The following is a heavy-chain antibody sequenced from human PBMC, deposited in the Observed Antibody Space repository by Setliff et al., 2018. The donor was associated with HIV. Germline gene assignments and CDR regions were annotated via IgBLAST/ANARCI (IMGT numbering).Heavy chain of an antibody. CDR3: ARGGDRMQIWSRFPFDI. CDR1: GYTFNNYA. CDR2: INTNAGSP. Sequence: ASVKVSCKASGYTFNNYALYWVRQAPGQGFEWMGWINTNAGSPTYAQGFTRRFVFSLDPSVRTAYLQITGLKAEDTAVYYCARGGDRMQIWSRFPFDIWGQGTMVTVSS. D-gene: IGHD3-10*01. J-gene: IGHJ3*02. V-gene: IGHV7-4-1*02.